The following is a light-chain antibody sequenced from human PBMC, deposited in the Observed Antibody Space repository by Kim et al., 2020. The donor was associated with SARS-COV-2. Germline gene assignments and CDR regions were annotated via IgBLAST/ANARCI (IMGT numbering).Light chain of an antibody. J-gene: IGLJ1*01. CDR3: SSCTISSTYV. V-gene: IGLV2-14*04. Sequence: GQSITSSCTGTSSDIDAYNYVSWYQQHPGKAPKLIIYDVTKRPSGVSDRLSGSKSGNTASLTISGLQAEDEADYYCSSCTISSTYVFGTGTKVTVL. CDR2: DVT. CDR1: SSDIDAYNY.